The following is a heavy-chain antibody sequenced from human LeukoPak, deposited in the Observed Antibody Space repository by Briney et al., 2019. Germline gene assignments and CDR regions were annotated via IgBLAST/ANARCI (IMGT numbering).Heavy chain of an antibody. V-gene: IGHV4-31*03. CDR3: ARAYGDYAFGAFDI. CDR1: GGSISSGGYY. J-gene: IGHJ3*02. D-gene: IGHD4-17*01. Sequence: SETLSLTCTVSGGSISSGGYYWSWIRQHPGKGLEWIGYIYYSGSTYYNPSLKSRVTISVDTSKNQFSPKLSSVTAADTAVYYCARAYGDYAFGAFDIWGQGTMVTVSS. CDR2: IYYSGST.